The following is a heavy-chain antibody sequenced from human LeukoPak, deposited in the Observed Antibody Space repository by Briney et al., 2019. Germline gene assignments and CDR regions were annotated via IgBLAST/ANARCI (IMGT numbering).Heavy chain of an antibody. D-gene: IGHD3-16*02. CDR2: IYYSGST. J-gene: IGHJ4*02. CDR3: ARVRLLTFGGVIVRHYFDY. Sequence: PSETLSLTCTVSGGSLSSYYWSWIRQPPGKGLEWIGYIYYSGSTNYNPSLKSRVTISVDTSKNQFSLKLSSVTAADTAVYYCARVRLLTFGGVIVRHYFDYWGQGTLVTVSS. CDR1: GGSLSSYY. V-gene: IGHV4-59*01.